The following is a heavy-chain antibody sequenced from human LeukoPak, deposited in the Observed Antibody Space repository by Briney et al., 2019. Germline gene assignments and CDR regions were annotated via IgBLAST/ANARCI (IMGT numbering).Heavy chain of an antibody. CDR2: ISYDGSNK. V-gene: IGHV3-30-3*01. CDR1: GFTFSSYA. D-gene: IGHD6-6*01. Sequence: GRSLRLSCAASGFTFSSYAMHWVRQAPGKGLEWVAVISYDGSNKYYADSVKGRFTISRDNSKNTLYLQMNSLRAEDTAVYYCARDHSSSSGYYYYYMDVWGKGTTVTVSS. J-gene: IGHJ6*03. CDR3: ARDHSSSSGYYYYYMDV.